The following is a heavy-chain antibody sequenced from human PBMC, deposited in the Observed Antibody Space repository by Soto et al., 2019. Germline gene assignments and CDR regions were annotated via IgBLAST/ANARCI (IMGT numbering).Heavy chain of an antibody. CDR2: INSDGNSI. D-gene: IGHD3-3*01. V-gene: IGHV3-74*01. CDR3: ASNYDFWSGYKNWFDP. CDR1: GFTFSSYW. J-gene: IGHJ5*02. Sequence: EVQLVESGGGLVQPGGSLRLSCAASGFTFSSYWMHWVRQAPGKGLVWVSRINSDGNSIDYADSLKGRFTISRDNAKNTLYLQMNSLRAEDTAVYYCASNYDFWSGYKNWFDPWGQGTLVTVSS.